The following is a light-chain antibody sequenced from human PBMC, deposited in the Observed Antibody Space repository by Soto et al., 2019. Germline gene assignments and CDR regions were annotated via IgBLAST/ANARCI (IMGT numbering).Light chain of an antibody. CDR1: QSVSSSY. V-gene: IGKV3-20*01. J-gene: IGKJ2*01. CDR2: GAS. CDR3: QQYGSSPPLYT. Sequence: EIVLTQSPGTLSLSPGERATLSCRASQSVSSSYLAWYQQKPGQAPRLLIYGASSRATGIPDRCSGSGSGTAFTVSIIRLEPEELEVYYCQQYGSSPPLYTFGQLTKLEIK.